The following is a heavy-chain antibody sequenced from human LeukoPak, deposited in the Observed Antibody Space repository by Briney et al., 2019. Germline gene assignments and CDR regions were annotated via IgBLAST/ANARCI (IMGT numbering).Heavy chain of an antibody. J-gene: IGHJ4*02. Sequence: GGSLRLSCAPSGFTFSSYAMSWVRQAPGKGLEWVSAISGSGGSTYYADSVKGRFTISRDNSKNTLYLQMNSLRAEDTAVYYCAKDLHTYYYDSSGYYYLDYWGQGTLVTVSS. CDR2: ISGSGGST. CDR3: AKDLHTYYYDSSGYYYLDY. D-gene: IGHD3-22*01. CDR1: GFTFSSYA. V-gene: IGHV3-23*01.